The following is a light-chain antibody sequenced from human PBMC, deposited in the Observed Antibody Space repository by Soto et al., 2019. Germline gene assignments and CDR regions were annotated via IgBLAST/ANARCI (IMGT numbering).Light chain of an antibody. CDR3: QQYAASPLT. Sequence: EIVLTQSPGTLSLSPGERAILSCRASQSVSSSLAWYRQKPGQAPRLLIYGASSRATGIPDRFSGSGSGTDFTLTISRLEPEDFAVFYCQQYAASPLTFGQGTRLEIK. V-gene: IGKV3-20*01. J-gene: IGKJ5*01. CDR2: GAS. CDR1: QSVSSS.